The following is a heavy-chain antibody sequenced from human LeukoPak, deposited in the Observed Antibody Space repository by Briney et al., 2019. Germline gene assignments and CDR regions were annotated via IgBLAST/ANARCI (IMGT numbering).Heavy chain of an antibody. CDR1: GGSFSGYY. Sequence: SETLSLTCAVYGGSFSGYYWSWIRQPPGKGLEWIGEINHSGSTNYNPSLKSRVTISVDTSKNQFSLKLSSVTAADTAVYYCARTDYDILTPSITFDYWGQGTLVTVSS. D-gene: IGHD3-9*01. CDR2: INHSGST. CDR3: ARTDYDILTPSITFDY. V-gene: IGHV4-34*01. J-gene: IGHJ4*02.